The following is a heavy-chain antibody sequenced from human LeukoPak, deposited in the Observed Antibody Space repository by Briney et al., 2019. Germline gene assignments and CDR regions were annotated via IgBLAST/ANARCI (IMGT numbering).Heavy chain of an antibody. CDR3: ARDSGSASYYYYGMYV. Sequence: SETLSLTYAVYGGSFSGFYWSWIRQPPGKGLEWIGEINRSGSTNYNLSLKSRVTISVDTSRNQFSLKLSSVTAADTAVYYCARDSGSASYYYYGMYVWGQGTAVTVSS. CDR1: GGSFSGFY. J-gene: IGHJ6*02. D-gene: IGHD1-26*01. V-gene: IGHV4-34*01. CDR2: INRSGST.